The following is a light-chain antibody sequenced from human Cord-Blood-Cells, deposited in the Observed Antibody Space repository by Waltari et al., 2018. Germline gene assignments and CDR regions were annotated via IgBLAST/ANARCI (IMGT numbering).Light chain of an antibody. CDR3: AAWDDSLSGPV. CDR2: RNK. CDR1: SSNIGSNY. J-gene: IGLJ3*02. Sequence: QSVLTQPPSASGTPGQRVTISCSGSSSNIGSNYVYWYQQLPGTAPKLLIYRNKQRPSGFPDCFSGSKSGTSASLAISGLRSEDEADYYCAAWDDSLSGPVFGGGTKLTVL. V-gene: IGLV1-47*01.